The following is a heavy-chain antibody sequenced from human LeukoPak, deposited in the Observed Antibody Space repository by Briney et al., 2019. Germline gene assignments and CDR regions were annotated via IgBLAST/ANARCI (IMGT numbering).Heavy chain of an antibody. CDR2: IIPIFSAT. V-gene: IGHV1-69*13. CDR3: TSGIASHGTGNNYHFYHMDV. Sequence: SVKVSCKASGGTFSTQAINWVRQAPGQGLEWMGGIIPIFSATNYAQRFQGRLTITADESTSTAYMEMSSLRSEDTALYYCTSGIASHGTGNNYHFYHMDVWGKGTTVTISS. CDR1: GGTFSTQA. D-gene: IGHD6-13*01. J-gene: IGHJ6*03.